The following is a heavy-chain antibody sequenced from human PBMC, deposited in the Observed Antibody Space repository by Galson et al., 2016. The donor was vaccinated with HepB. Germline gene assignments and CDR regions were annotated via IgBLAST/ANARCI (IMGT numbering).Heavy chain of an antibody. J-gene: IGHJ4*02. CDR3: ARAPDVTGGADY. Sequence: SLRLSCAASGFTVSSKYMSWVRQAPGKGLEWVSGIYSGGSTHYADSVEGRFTIARDNYKNTLYLQMNSLRPEDTAVYYCARAPDVTGGADYWGQGTLVTVSS. V-gene: IGHV3-66*01. D-gene: IGHD7-27*01. CDR1: GFTVSSKY. CDR2: IYSGGST.